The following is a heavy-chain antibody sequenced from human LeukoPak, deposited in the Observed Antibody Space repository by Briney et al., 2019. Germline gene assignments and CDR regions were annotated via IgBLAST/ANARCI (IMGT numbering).Heavy chain of an antibody. D-gene: IGHD2-15*01. CDR3: ARDHCSGGSCLYNWFDP. V-gene: IGHV1-18*01. CDR2: ISAYNGNT. Sequence: ASVKVSCKASGGTFSSYTISWVRQAPGQGLEWMGWISAYNGNTNYAQKLQGRVTMTTDTSTSTAYMELRSLRSDDTAVYYCARDHCSGGSCLYNWFDPWGQGTLVTVSS. CDR1: GGTFSSYT. J-gene: IGHJ5*02.